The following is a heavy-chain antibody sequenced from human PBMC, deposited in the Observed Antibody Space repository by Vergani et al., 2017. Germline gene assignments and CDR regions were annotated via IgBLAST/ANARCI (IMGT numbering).Heavy chain of an antibody. CDR3: TRDVADTHSSIWPLNYHYFMDV. CDR1: GFKFSNFG. Sequence: QVQLVESGGNLVQPGRSLRLSCAAAGFKFSNFGMHWVRQVPGKGLEWVAFISYNGGNQSYADSVQGRFTISRDNTKNIRYLQMSSLRVEDTALYYCTRDVADTHSSIWPLNYHYFMDVWGEGTTVTVSS. CDR2: ISYNGGNQ. J-gene: IGHJ6*03. D-gene: IGHD6-13*01. V-gene: IGHV3-33*05.